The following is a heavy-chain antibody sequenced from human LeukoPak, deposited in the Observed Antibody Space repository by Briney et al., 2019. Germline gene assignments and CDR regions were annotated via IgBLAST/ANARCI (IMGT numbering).Heavy chain of an antibody. V-gene: IGHV5-51*01. J-gene: IGHJ4*02. CDR1: GSSFTSYW. CDR3: ATHSGSYFYYFDN. Sequence: GASLKISCKGSGSSFTSYWIAWVRQLPGKGLEWMGIVYPGDSDTRYSPSFQGQVTISADKSISTAYLQWSSLKASDTAMYYCATHSGSYFYYFDNWGQGTLVTVSS. D-gene: IGHD1-26*01. CDR2: VYPGDSDT.